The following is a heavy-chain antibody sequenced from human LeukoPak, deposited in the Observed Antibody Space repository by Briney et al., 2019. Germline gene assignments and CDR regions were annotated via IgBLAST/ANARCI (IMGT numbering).Heavy chain of an antibody. D-gene: IGHD5-12*01. V-gene: IGHV3-7*04. CDR1: RFTFSSIW. Sequence: GGSLTLSCAAYRFTFSSIWMGCGRPAPGKGREWVANTKKDGRQNHQMDSVKGRFTISRDNPKNSLNLQMDSLRAEDTAVYYCARGGNGVNVGDFDYWGQGILVTVSS. CDR2: TKKDGRQN. CDR3: ARGGNGVNVGDFDY. J-gene: IGHJ4*02.